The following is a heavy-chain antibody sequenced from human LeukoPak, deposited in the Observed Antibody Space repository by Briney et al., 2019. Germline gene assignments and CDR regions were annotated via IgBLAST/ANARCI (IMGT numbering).Heavy chain of an antibody. CDR3: ARQYYDFWSGTEVGNY. Sequence: SVKLSFKASGGTFSSYANSWVRQAPGPGLEWMGRIIPILGTANYAQKFQGRVTITPDESTGPAYMELSSLRSDDTAVYYCARQYYDFWSGTEVGNYWGQGTLVIVSS. CDR1: GGTFSSYA. D-gene: IGHD3-3*01. J-gene: IGHJ4*02. V-gene: IGHV1-69*11. CDR2: IIPILGTA.